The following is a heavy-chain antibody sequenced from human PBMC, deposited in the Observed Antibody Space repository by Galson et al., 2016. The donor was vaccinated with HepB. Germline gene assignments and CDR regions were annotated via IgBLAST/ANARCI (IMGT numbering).Heavy chain of an antibody. CDR3: VRHPHDK. CDR1: GYNFNNDW. J-gene: IGHJ4*02. Sequence: QSGAEVKKPAESLKIFCKGSGYNFNNDWIGWVRQMSGKGLELMGIIYPGDSDTRYSPSFQGQVTISADKSISTAFLQWSSLKASDTAMYYCVRHPHDKWGQGTLVTVSS. V-gene: IGHV5-51*01. CDR2: IYPGDSDT.